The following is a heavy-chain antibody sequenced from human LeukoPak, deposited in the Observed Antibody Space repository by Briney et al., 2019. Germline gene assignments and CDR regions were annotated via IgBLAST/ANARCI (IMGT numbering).Heavy chain of an antibody. D-gene: IGHD6-19*01. CDR1: GFTVSSKY. CDR3: AKERNLEIAVAGTIFDH. CDR2: IYSGGDT. J-gene: IGHJ4*02. V-gene: IGHV3-66*01. Sequence: PGGSLRLSCAASGFTVSSKYMSWVRQAPGKGLEWVSVIYSGGDTYYADSVKGRFTISRDNSKNMIYLEMSSLKAEDTAVYYRAKERNLEIAVAGTIFDHWGQGTLVTVSS.